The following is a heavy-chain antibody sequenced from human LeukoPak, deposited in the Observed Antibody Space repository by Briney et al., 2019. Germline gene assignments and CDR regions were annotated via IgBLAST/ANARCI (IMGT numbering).Heavy chain of an antibody. CDR3: ARDAKVTMVRGVGVDY. D-gene: IGHD3-10*01. Sequence: ASVKVSCKAPGYTFTSYYMHWVRQAPGQGLEWMGIINPSGGSTSYAQKFQGRVTMTRDTSTSTVYMELSSLRSEDTAVYYCARDAKVTMVRGVGVDYWGQGTLVTVSS. CDR1: GYTFTSYY. CDR2: INPSGGST. J-gene: IGHJ4*02. V-gene: IGHV1-46*01.